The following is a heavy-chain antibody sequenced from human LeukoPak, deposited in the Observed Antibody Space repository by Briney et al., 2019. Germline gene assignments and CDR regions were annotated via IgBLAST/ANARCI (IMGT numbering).Heavy chain of an antibody. V-gene: IGHV4-34*12. D-gene: IGHD2-21*01. CDR1: GGSFSGYY. CDR2: IFYSGNT. CDR3: ARHLIPTVPYSPFDY. J-gene: IGHJ4*02. Sequence: SETLSLTCAVYGGSFSGYYWGWIRQPPGEGLEWIGTIFYSGNTYYSPSLKSRVTISVDTSKNQFSLKVSSVTAADTAVYYCARHLIPTVPYSPFDYWGQGTLVTVSS.